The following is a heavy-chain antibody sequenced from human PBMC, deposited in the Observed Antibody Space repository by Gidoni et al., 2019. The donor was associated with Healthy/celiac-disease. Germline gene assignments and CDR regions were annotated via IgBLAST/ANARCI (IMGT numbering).Heavy chain of an antibody. D-gene: IGHD1-26*01. J-gene: IGHJ3*02. CDR1: GYTFTSYY. V-gene: IGHV1-46*03. Sequence: QLQLVPSGSEVKKPGASVKVSCQASGYTFTSYYMHWVRQAPGQGLEWMGILNPSGGSTSYAQKFQGRVTMTRETSTSTVYMERSSLRSEDTAVYYCATEGRLDAFDIWGQGTMVTVSS. CDR2: LNPSGGST. CDR3: ATEGRLDAFDI.